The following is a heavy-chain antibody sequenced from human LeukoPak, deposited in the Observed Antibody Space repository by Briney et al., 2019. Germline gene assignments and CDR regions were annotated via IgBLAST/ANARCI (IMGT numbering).Heavy chain of an antibody. D-gene: IGHD5-24*01. V-gene: IGHV3-7*01. CDR1: GFTISTYW. J-gene: IGHJ4*02. CDR3: AREGTRWLQPADY. CDR2: IKQYGGET. Sequence: GGSLRLSCAASGFTISTYWMTWVRQAPGKGLEWVATIKQYGGETHYVDSVKGRFTISRDNAKNLVYLQMNSLGADDTALCYCAREGTRWLQPADYWGQGTLVTVSS.